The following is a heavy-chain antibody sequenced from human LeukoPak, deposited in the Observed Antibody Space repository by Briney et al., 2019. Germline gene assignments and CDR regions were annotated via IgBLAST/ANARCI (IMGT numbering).Heavy chain of an antibody. J-gene: IGHJ4*02. V-gene: IGHV4-4*07. CDR3: ARQIASVGTAGFDF. CDR2: IYSTGST. CDR1: GGSISSYY. Sequence: PSEALSLTCTVSGGSISSYYWSWIRQPAGKGLEWIGRIYSTGSTTYNPSLKSRVTMSVDTSKNQFSLRLRSVTAADTAVYYCARQIASVGTAGFDFWGQGALVTVSS. D-gene: IGHD6-13*01.